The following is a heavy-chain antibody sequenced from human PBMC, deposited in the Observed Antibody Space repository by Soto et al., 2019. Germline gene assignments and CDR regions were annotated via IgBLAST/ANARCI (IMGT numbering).Heavy chain of an antibody. Sequence: QVQLVESGGGVVQPGTSLRLACAASGFTLSNIGMQWVRQAPGKGLEWVAGISAGGNTKYYADSVKGRFTISRDNSKNTLFLQMNSLRTEDTAVYYCAKESGGDRYAAYFDLWGQGTLVTVSA. CDR2: ISAGGNTK. D-gene: IGHD2-21*02. CDR3: AKESGGDRYAAYFDL. CDR1: GFTLSNIG. J-gene: IGHJ4*02. V-gene: IGHV3-30*18.